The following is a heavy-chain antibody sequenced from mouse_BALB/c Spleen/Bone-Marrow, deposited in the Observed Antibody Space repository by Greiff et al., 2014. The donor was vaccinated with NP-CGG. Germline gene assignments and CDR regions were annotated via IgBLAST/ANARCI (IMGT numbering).Heavy chain of an antibody. V-gene: IGHV1-9*01. Sequence: VQLQQSGAELMKPGASVKISCKATGYTFSSYWIEWVKQRPGHGLEWIGEILPGSGSTNYNENFKDKATFTAETSSNTAYMQLSSLTSEDSAVYYCARRTTRITPFAYWGQGTLVTVSA. D-gene: IGHD3-2*01. J-gene: IGHJ3*01. CDR2: ILPGSGST. CDR3: ARRTTRITPFAY. CDR1: GYTFSSYW.